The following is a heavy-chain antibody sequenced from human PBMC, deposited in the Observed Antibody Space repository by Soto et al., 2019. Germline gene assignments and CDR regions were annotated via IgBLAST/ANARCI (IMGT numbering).Heavy chain of an antibody. CDR2: IYYSGST. J-gene: IGHJ6*04. CDR3: ARDDVLCDGGRCYGVPLDV. V-gene: IGHV4-59*12. Sequence: SETLCLTCTVSGGSIGSYYWSWIRQPPGKGLEWIGYIYYSGSTNYNPSLKSRVTISRDTSENTLHLQMDSLRAEDTAVYYCARDDVLCDGGRCYGVPLDVWGKGNTVTVSS. D-gene: IGHD2-15*01. CDR1: GGSIGSYY.